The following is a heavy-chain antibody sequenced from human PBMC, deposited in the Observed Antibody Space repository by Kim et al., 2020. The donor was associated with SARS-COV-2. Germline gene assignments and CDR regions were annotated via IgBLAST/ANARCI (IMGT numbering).Heavy chain of an antibody. CDR1: GFTFSSYG. D-gene: IGHD3-22*01. CDR2: ISYDGSNK. V-gene: IGHV3-33*05. CDR3: ARDPYYYYDSSGYGYYGMDV. Sequence: GGSLRLSCAASGFTFSSYGMHWVRQAPGKGLEWVAVISYDGSNKYYADSVKGRFTISRDNSKNTLYLQMNSLRAEDTAVYYCARDPYYYYDSSGYGYYGMDVWGKGTTVTVSS. J-gene: IGHJ6*04.